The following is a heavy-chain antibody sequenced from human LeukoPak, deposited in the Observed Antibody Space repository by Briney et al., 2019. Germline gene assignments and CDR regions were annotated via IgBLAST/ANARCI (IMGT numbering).Heavy chain of an antibody. CDR3: AAPSPENIVATRRYYYYGMYV. V-gene: IGHV1-69*04. D-gene: IGHD5-12*01. Sequence: PVGSVTVSCKGSGGTFSRYAMSWVGQAPGQGVEWMGRIIHILGIANYAQTFQGRVTITAHKSTSTPYMELSSLRSEDTAVYYCAAPSPENIVATRRYYYYGMYVWGQGTTVTVSS. J-gene: IGHJ6*02. CDR2: IIHILGIA. CDR1: GGTFSRYA.